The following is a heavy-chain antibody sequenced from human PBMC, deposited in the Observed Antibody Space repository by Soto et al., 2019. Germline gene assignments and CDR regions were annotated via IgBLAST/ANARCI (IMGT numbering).Heavy chain of an antibody. D-gene: IGHD2-2*02. Sequence: SETLSLTCAVSGGSISSSNWWSWVRQPPGKGLEWIGEIYHSGSTNYNPSLKSRVTISVDKSKNQFSLKLSSVTAADTAVYYCARRFGRAAGGGKGVRYCSSTSCYTAPYYYGMDVWGQGTTVTVSS. J-gene: IGHJ6*02. V-gene: IGHV4-4*02. CDR1: GGSISSSNW. CDR3: ARRFGRAAGGGKGVRYCSSTSCYTAPYYYGMDV. CDR2: IYHSGST.